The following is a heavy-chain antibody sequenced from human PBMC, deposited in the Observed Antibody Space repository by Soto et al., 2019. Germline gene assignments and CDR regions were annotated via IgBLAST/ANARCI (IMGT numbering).Heavy chain of an antibody. CDR3: AHLTVEMATIAYGMDV. CDR1: GFSLSTSGVG. CDR2: IYWDDDK. J-gene: IGHJ6*04. V-gene: IGHV2-5*02. D-gene: IGHD5-12*01. Sequence: QITLKESGPTLVKPTQTLTLTCTFSGFSLSTSGVGVGWIRQPPGKALEWLALIYWDDDKRYSPSLKSRLTIPKDTSKNQVVLTMTNMDPVETATYYCAHLTVEMATIAYGMDVWGKGTTVTVSS.